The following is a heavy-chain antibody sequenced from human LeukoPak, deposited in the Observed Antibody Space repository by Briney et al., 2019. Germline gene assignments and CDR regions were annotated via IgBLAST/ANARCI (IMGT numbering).Heavy chain of an antibody. CDR3: ASGSYFGPDY. V-gene: IGHV3-21*01. Sequence: PGGSLRLSCAASGFTFSSYSMNWVRQAPGKGLEWVSSISSSSSYIYYADSVKGRFTISRDNAKNSLYPQMNSLRAEDTAVYYCASGSYFGPDYWGQGTLVTVSS. CDR2: ISSSSSYI. CDR1: GFTFSSYS. D-gene: IGHD1-26*01. J-gene: IGHJ4*02.